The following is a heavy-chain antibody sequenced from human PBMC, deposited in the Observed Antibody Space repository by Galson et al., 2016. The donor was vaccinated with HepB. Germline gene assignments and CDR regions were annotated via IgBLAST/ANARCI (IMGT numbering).Heavy chain of an antibody. Sequence: SLRLSCAASGFSFSSYGMHWVRQPPGKGLEWVALVSSDETNKFYADSVKGRFTISRDNSKNMLYLQMHSLRIEDTALYYCASDHGGNPGSDYWGQGTLVTVSS. V-gene: IGHV3-30*03. CDR3: ASDHGGNPGSDY. CDR1: GFSFSSYG. D-gene: IGHD4-23*01. CDR2: VSSDETNK. J-gene: IGHJ4*02.